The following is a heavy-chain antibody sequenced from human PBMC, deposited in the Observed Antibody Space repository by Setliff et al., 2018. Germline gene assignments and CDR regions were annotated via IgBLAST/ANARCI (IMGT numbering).Heavy chain of an antibody. V-gene: IGHV4-61*02. CDR3: ARERYFDWFFED. J-gene: IGHJ4*01. CDR1: GGSITSGSFY. CDR2: IHASGSP. D-gene: IGHD3-9*01. Sequence: SETLSLTYTVSGGSITSGSFYWSWIRQPAGKKLEWIGRIHASGSPDYNPSFKSRVTISRDTSTNQFSLKLGSVTAADTAVYYCARERYFDWFFEDWGHGTLVTVSS.